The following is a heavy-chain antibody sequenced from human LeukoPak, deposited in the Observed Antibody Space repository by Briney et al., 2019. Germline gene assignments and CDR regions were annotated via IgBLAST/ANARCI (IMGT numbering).Heavy chain of an antibody. Sequence: GGSLKLSCAASGFTFSRFWMSWVRQAPGKGLEWVANINLDGSEKYYVDSVKGRFTISRDNTKNSLYLQMSNLRAEDTAVYYCLRGDRRDYWGQGTLVTVSS. CDR1: GFTFSRFW. CDR2: INLDGSEK. CDR3: LRGDRRDY. V-gene: IGHV3-7*01. J-gene: IGHJ4*02.